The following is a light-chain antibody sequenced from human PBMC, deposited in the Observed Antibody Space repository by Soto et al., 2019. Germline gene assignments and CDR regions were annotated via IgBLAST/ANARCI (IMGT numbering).Light chain of an antibody. CDR1: QSVSSSY. CDR3: QQYGRSPPT. J-gene: IGKJ4*01. Sequence: EIVLTQSPGPLSLSPGERATLSCRASQSVSSSYLAWYEQKPGQAPRLLIYGASSRATGIPDRFSGSGSGTDFTLTISRLEPEDFAVYYCQQYGRSPPTFGGGTKVEIK. V-gene: IGKV3-20*01. CDR2: GAS.